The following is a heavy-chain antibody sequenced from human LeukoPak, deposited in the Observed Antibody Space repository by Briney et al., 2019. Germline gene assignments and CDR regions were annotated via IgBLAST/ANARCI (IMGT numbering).Heavy chain of an antibody. J-gene: IGHJ4*02. D-gene: IGHD2/OR15-2a*01. V-gene: IGHV3-74*01. CDR3: VSFYETY. CDR1: GNYW. Sequence: GGSLRLSCAASGNYWMHWVRQAPGKGLVWVSHINSDGSWTSYADSVKGRLTISKDNAKNTVYLQMNSLRAEDTAVYYCVSFYETYWGRGALVTVSS. CDR2: INSDGSWT.